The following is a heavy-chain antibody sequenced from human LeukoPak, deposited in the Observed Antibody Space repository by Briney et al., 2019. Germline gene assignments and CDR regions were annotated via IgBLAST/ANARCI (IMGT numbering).Heavy chain of an antibody. Sequence: ASVKVSCKGSGYTYTSYDINGVRQATGQEVEWMGWMNPNSGNTGYARKFQGRVTITRNTSISTAYMELNSLRSEDTAVYYCARCLYSSGWYEGDYWGQGTLVTVSS. CDR1: GYTYTSYD. CDR3: ARCLYSSGWYEGDY. V-gene: IGHV1-8*03. D-gene: IGHD6-19*01. CDR2: MNPNSGNT. J-gene: IGHJ4*02.